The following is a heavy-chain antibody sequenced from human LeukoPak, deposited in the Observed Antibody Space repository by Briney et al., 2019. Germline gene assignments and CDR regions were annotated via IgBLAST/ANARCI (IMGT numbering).Heavy chain of an antibody. D-gene: IGHD3-10*01. CDR2: IYNRGNT. Sequence: SETLSLTCSVSHDSISTYSWTWIRQPPGKGLEWLGFIYNRGNTDYNPSLKSRVTMSVDTSKNHFSLNLISVTAADTAVYYCARQTMVRGVIYSYDYWGQGTLVTVSS. CDR3: ARQTMVRGVIYSYDY. CDR1: HDSISTYS. V-gene: IGHV4-59*01. J-gene: IGHJ4*02.